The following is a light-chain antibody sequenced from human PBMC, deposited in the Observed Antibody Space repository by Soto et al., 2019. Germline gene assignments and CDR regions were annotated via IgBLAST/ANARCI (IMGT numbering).Light chain of an antibody. CDR2: SIN. J-gene: IGLJ3*02. CDR3: SSWDDSLDGPV. Sequence: QLVLTQPPSASATPGQTVTISCSGRYSNIGSNFVSWYQRLPGTAPKLLIYSINQRPSGAPDRFSGSKSGTSASLTISGRQSEDEADDFCSSWDDSLDGPVFGGGTKLTVL. V-gene: IGLV1-44*01. CDR1: YSNIGSNF.